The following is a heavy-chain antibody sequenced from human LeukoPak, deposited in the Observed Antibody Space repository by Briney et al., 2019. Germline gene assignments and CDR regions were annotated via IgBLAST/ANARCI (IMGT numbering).Heavy chain of an antibody. CDR3: AKVPSMVRGVIIGY. CDR1: GFTFSSYA. D-gene: IGHD3-10*01. J-gene: IGHJ4*02. Sequence: PGGSLRLSCAASGFTFSSYAMSWVRQAPGKGLEWVSAISGSGGSTYYADSVKGRFTISRDNSKNTLYLQMNSLRAEDTAVYYCAKVPSMVRGVIIGYWGQGTLVTVSS. V-gene: IGHV3-23*01. CDR2: ISGSGGST.